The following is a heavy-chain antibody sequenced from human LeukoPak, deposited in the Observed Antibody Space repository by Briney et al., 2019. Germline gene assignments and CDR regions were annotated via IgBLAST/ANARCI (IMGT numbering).Heavy chain of an antibody. V-gene: IGHV4-38-2*01. J-gene: IGHJ5*02. D-gene: IGHD3-3*01. CDR2: IYHSGST. CDR3: ARRYKITIFGVVIDWFDP. Sequence: PSETLSLTCAVSGYSISSGYYWGWIRQPPGKGLEWIGSIYHSGSTYSNPSLKSRVTISVDTSKNQFSLKLSSVTAADTAVYYCARRYKITIFGVVIDWFDPWGQGTLVTVSS. CDR1: GYSISSGYY.